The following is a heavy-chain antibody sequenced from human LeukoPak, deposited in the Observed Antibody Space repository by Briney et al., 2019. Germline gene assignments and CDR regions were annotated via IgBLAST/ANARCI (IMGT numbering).Heavy chain of an antibody. CDR2: MNPNSGNT. J-gene: IGHJ4*02. CDR1: EYSFTSYD. CDR3: ARKGEASNTDY. V-gene: IGHV1-8*01. D-gene: IGHD3-16*01. Sequence: ASLKISCKASEYSFTSYDINWVRQATGQGLEWMGWMNPNSGNTGYAQKFQSRVTMTTNTSISTAYMELSSLRSEDTAVYYCARKGEASNTDYWGQGTLVTVSS.